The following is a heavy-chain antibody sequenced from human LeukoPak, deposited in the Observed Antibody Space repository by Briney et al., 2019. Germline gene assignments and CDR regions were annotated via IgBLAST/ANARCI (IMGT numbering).Heavy chain of an antibody. J-gene: IGHJ4*02. Sequence: ASVKVSFKASGYSFTRYDISWVRQAPGQGLEWMGWISTYSGNTNYAQRLHGRVTMTTDTSMTTAYMELRNLRSDDTAVYYCARDAYNSRYFDYWGQGTLVTVSS. CDR3: ARDAYNSRYFDY. D-gene: IGHD5-24*01. V-gene: IGHV1-18*01. CDR2: ISTYSGNT. CDR1: GYSFTRYD.